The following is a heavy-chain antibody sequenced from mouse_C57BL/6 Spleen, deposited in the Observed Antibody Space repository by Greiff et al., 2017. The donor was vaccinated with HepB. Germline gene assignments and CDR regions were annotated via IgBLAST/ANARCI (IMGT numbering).Heavy chain of an antibody. CDR1: GYTFTNYT. J-gene: IGHJ1*03. Sequence: VQLQQSGAELARPGASVKMSCKASGYTFTNYTMHWVKQRPGQGLEWIGYINPSSGYTKYNQKFKDKATLTADKSSSTAYMQLSSLTSEDSAVYYCARGYLDVWGTGTTVTVSS. V-gene: IGHV1-4*01. CDR2: INPSSGYT. CDR3: ARGYLDV.